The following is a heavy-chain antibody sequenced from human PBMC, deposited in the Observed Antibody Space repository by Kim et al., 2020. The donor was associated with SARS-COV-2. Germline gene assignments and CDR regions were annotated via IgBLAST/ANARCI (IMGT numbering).Heavy chain of an antibody. J-gene: IGHJ3*02. D-gene: IGHD2-2*01. CDR2: ISYDGSNK. CDR1: GFTFSSYA. V-gene: IGHV3-30*04. CDR3: ARVNRVVVPALLWDQLGAFDI. Sequence: GGSLRLSCAASGFTFSSYAMHWVRQAPGKGLEWVAVISYDGSNKYYADSVKGRFTISRDNSKNTLYLQMNSLRAEDTAVYYCARVNRVVVPALLWDQLGAFDIWGQGTMVTVSS.